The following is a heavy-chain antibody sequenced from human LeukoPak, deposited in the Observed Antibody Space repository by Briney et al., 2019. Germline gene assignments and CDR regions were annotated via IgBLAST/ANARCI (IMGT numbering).Heavy chain of an antibody. D-gene: IGHD6-13*01. CDR1: GGSISSSSCY. CDR2: IYYTGSS. J-gene: IGHJ4*02. Sequence: SETLSLTCTVSGGSISSSSCYWGWIRQPPGKGLEWIRIIYYTGSSYYNPSLQSRVTVSVDTSKNQFSLILSSVTAADTAVYYCAASCSSSWYFDYWGQGTLVTVSS. CDR3: AASCSSSWYFDY. V-gene: IGHV4-39*01.